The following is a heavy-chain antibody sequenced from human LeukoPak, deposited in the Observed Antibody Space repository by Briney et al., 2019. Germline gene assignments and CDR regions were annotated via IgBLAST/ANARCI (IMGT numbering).Heavy chain of an antibody. CDR2: VSSSGGTT. CDR3: AKLTST. CDR1: GFTFSNSA. V-gene: IGHV3-23*01. D-gene: IGHD4/OR15-4a*01. J-gene: IGHJ5*02. Sequence: GGSLGLSCAASGFTFSNSAMTWVRQAPGEGLEWVSTVSSSGGTTYSADSVMGRFTLSRDNSKNMLYLQMNSLRAEDTAVYYCAKLTSTWGQGTLVTVSS.